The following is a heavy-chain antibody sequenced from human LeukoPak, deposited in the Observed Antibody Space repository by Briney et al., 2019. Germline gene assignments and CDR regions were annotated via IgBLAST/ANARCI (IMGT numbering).Heavy chain of an antibody. CDR1: GYSFSSNW. V-gene: IGHV5-51*01. CDR3: ARHSSVLNSFDP. Sequence: AGESLKISCKGSGYSFSSNWIGWVRQMPGKGLEWMGIIYPGDSESRYSPSFQGQVTISADKSISTAYLQWSSLKASDTAMYYCARHSSVLNSFDPWGQGTLVTVSS. D-gene: IGHD3-22*01. J-gene: IGHJ5*02. CDR2: IYPGDSES.